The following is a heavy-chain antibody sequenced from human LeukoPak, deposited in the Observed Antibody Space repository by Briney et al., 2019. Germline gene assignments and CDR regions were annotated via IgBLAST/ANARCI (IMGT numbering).Heavy chain of an antibody. D-gene: IGHD3-10*01. CDR3: ARHRITMVRGPYYFDY. CDR2: IYYSGST. Sequence: SETLSLTCTVSGGSISSYYWSWIRQPPGKGLEWIGYIYYSGSTNYNPSLKSRVTISVDTSKNQFSLKLSSVIAADTAVYYCARHRITMVRGPYYFDYWGQGTLVTVSS. CDR1: GGSISSYY. V-gene: IGHV4-59*08. J-gene: IGHJ4*02.